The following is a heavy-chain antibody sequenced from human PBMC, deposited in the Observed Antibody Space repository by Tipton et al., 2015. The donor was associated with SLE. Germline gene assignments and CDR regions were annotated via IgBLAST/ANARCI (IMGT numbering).Heavy chain of an antibody. CDR2: ISSSSSYI. D-gene: IGHD3-9*01. CDR3: AKDRSSYYDILTGYPFDY. CDR1: GFTFSSYS. J-gene: IGHJ4*02. V-gene: IGHV3-21*01. Sequence: QLVQSGGGLVKPGGSLRLSCAASGFTFSSYSMNWVRQAPGKGLEWVSSISSSSSYIYYADSVKGRFTISRDNAKNSLYLQMSSLRAEDTAVYYCAKDRSSYYDILTGYPFDYWGQGTLVTVSS.